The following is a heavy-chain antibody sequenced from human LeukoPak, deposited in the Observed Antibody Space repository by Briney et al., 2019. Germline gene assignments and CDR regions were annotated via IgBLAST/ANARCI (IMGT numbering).Heavy chain of an antibody. CDR3: AKGRSITMIVVATDAFDI. Sequence: PGRSLRLSCAASGFTFSSYGMHWVRQAPGKGLEWVAVISYDGSNKYYADSVKGRFTISRDNSKNTLYLQMNSLRAEDTAVYYCAKGRSITMIVVATDAFDIWGQGTMVTVSS. CDR2: ISYDGSNK. J-gene: IGHJ3*02. D-gene: IGHD3-22*01. V-gene: IGHV3-30*18. CDR1: GFTFSSYG.